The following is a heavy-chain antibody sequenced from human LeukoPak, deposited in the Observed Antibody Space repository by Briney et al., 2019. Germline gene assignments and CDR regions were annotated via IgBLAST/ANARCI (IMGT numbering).Heavy chain of an antibody. CDR2: INPNSGGT. CDR3: ARDRDYYDSSGYYYFDY. Sequence: ASVKVSCKASGYTFTGYYMHWVRQAPGQGLEWMGWINPNSGGTNYAQKFQGRVTMTRDTSISTAYVELSRLRSDDTAVYYCARDRDYYDSSGYYYFDYWGQGTLVTVSS. CDR1: GYTFTGYY. J-gene: IGHJ4*02. V-gene: IGHV1-2*02. D-gene: IGHD3-22*01.